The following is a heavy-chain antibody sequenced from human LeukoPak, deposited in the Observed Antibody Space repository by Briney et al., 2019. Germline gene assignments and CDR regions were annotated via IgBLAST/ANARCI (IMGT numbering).Heavy chain of an antibody. J-gene: IGHJ4*02. CDR3: ARGGLVRLTTGLIDY. CDR2: INPNSGGT. Sequence: ASVKVSCKASGYTFTGYYMHWVRQAPGQGLEWTGWINPNSGGTNYAQKFQGRVTMTRDTSISTAYMELSRLRSDDTAVYYCARGGLVRLTTGLIDYWGQGTLVTVSS. D-gene: IGHD4-17*01. V-gene: IGHV1-2*02. CDR1: GYTFTGYY.